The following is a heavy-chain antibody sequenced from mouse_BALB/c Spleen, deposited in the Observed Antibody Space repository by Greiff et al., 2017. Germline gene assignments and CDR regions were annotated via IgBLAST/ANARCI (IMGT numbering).Heavy chain of an antibody. V-gene: IGHV5-9-4*01. J-gene: IGHJ4*01. CDR3: AVLLSYAMDY. Sequence: EVQGVESGGGLVKPGGSLKLSCAASGFTFSSYAMSWVRQSPEKRLEWVAEISSGGSYTYYPDTVTGRFTISRDNAKNTLYLEMSSLRSEDTAMYYCAVLLSYAMDYWGQGTSVTVSS. CDR1: GFTFSSYA. CDR2: ISSGGSYT. D-gene: IGHD1-1*01.